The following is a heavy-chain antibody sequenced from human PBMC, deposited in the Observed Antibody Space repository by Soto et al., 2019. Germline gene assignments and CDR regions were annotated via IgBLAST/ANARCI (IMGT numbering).Heavy chain of an antibody. CDR1: GYTFTSYD. V-gene: IGHV1-8*01. J-gene: IGHJ3*02. CDR2: MNPNSGNT. D-gene: IGHD3-3*01. Sequence: QVQLVQSGAEVKKPGASVKVSCKASGYTFTSYDINWVRQATGQGLEWMGWMNPNSGNTGYAQKFQGRVTMTTNTSISPAYMELNSLRTEDTAVYHCARTYYAFWSACCNACAIWGRGSMVTASS. CDR3: ARTYYAFWSACCNACAI.